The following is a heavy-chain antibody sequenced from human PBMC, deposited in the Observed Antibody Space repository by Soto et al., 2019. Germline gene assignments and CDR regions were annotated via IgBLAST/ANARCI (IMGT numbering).Heavy chain of an antibody. D-gene: IGHD3-10*01. CDR1: GGSFSGYY. CDR3: ARVYGYYYYGMDV. J-gene: IGHJ6*02. Sequence: SETLSLTCAVYGGSFSGYYWSWIRQPPGKGLEWIGEINHSGSTNYNPSLKSRVTISVDTSKNQFSLKLSSVTAADTAVYYCARVYGYYYYGMDVWGQGTTVTVSS. V-gene: IGHV4-34*01. CDR2: INHSGST.